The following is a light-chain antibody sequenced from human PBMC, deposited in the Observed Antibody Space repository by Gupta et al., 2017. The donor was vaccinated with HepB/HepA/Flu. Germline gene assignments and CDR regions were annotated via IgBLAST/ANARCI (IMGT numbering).Light chain of an antibody. CDR2: DAS. Sequence: ELVLTQSPATLSLSTGERATLSCRATQTVGTYLAWYQQKPGQAPRLLIYDASNSAPGIPARFSVSGSGTDFALTISSLEPEDFAVYYCQQRSSWPRFTFGPGTKVDIK. V-gene: IGKV3-11*01. CDR3: QQRSSWPRFT. CDR1: QTVGTY. J-gene: IGKJ3*01.